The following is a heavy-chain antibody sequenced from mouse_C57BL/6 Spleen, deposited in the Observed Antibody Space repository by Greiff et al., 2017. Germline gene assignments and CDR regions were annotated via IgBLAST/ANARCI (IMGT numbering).Heavy chain of an antibody. Sequence: EVKLVESGGGLVKPGGSLKLSCAASGFTFSSYAMSWVRQTPEKRLEWVATISDGGSYTYYPDNVKGRFTISRDNAKNNLYLQMSHLKSEDTAMYYCAREEGYGGAWFAYWGQGTLVTVSA. V-gene: IGHV5-4*01. CDR2: ISDGGSYT. D-gene: IGHD2-2*01. CDR3: AREEGYGGAWFAY. CDR1: GFTFSSYA. J-gene: IGHJ3*01.